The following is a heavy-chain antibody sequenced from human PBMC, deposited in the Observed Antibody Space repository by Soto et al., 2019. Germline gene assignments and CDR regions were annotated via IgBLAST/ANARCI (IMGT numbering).Heavy chain of an antibody. CDR3: ARVDDDSDFDY. V-gene: IGHV4-39*07. J-gene: IGHJ4*02. D-gene: IGHD3-3*01. Sequence: SETLSLTCTVSGGSISSSSYYWGWIRQPPGKGLEWIGSIYYSGSTYYNPSLKSRVTISVDTSKNQFSLKLSSVTAADTAVYYCARVDDDSDFDYWGQGTLVTVSS. CDR2: IYYSGST. CDR1: GGSISSSSYY.